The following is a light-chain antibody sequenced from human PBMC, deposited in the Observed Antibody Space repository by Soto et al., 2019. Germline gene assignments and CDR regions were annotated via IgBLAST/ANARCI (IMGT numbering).Light chain of an antibody. CDR2: DAS. V-gene: IGKV1-5*01. CDR1: QSISSW. J-gene: IGKJ1*01. CDR3: QQYNSYSPTT. Sequence: DIQMTQSPSTLSASVGDRVTITCRASQSISSWLAWYQQNPGKAPKLLIYDASSLESGVPSRFSGSGSGTEFTLTISSLQPDDFATYYCQQYNSYSPTTFGQGTKVEIK.